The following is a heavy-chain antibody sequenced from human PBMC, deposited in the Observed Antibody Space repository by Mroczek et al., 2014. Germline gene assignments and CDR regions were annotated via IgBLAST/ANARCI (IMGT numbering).Heavy chain of an antibody. CDR3: VRDWPDYDFWSGYYRNYGMDV. V-gene: IGHV3-21*01. D-gene: IGHD3-3*01. CDR2: ISSSSSYI. Sequence: EVQLVESGGGLVKPGGSLRLSCAASGFTFSSYNMNWVRQAPGKGLEWVSSISSSSSYIYYADSVKGRFTISRDNAKNSLYLQMNSLRAEDTAVYYCVRDWPDYDFWSGYYRNYGMDVWGQGTTVTVSS. J-gene: IGHJ6*02. CDR1: GFTFSSYN.